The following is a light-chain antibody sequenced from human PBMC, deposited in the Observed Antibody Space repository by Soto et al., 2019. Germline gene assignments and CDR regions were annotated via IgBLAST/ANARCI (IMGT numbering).Light chain of an antibody. Sequence: DIQLTQSPSFLSASVGDRVTITCRASQGISSYLAWYQQKPGKDPKLLISAASTLQSGVPSRFSGSGAGTEFTLTISSLQPEDFATYYCQQRISYPALIFGGGTTVEIK. V-gene: IGKV1-9*01. CDR3: QQRISYPALI. CDR1: QGISSY. J-gene: IGKJ4*01. CDR2: AAS.